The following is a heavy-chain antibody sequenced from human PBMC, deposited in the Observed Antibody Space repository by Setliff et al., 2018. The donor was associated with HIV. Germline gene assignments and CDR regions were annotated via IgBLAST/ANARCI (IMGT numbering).Heavy chain of an antibody. CDR3: ARDPFNYDFWSGDTTPKWGYFDY. Sequence: PGGSLRLSCVVSGFTFSSYGMHWVRQAPGKGLEWVAVISYDGSDKYYANSVKGRFSISRDNSKNTLYLQMNSLRAEDTAEYYCARDPFNYDFWSGDTTPKWGYFDYWGQGTLVTVSS. D-gene: IGHD3-3*01. CDR2: ISYDGSDK. CDR1: GFTFSSYG. V-gene: IGHV3-30*19. J-gene: IGHJ4*02.